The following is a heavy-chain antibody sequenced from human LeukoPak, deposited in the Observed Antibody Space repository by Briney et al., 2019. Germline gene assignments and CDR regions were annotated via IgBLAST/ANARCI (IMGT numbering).Heavy chain of an antibody. CDR2: ISPGDSDI. CDR3: ARYCGGDCYSGIDY. V-gene: IGHV5-51*01. Sequence: GESLKISCEGSGYSFTNNWIGWVRQMPGKGLEWMGIISPGDSDITYSPSFRGQVTISADKSITTAYLQWSSLKASDTAMYYCARYCGGDCYSGIDYRGQGTLVTVSS. J-gene: IGHJ4*02. D-gene: IGHD2-21*02. CDR1: GYSFTNNW.